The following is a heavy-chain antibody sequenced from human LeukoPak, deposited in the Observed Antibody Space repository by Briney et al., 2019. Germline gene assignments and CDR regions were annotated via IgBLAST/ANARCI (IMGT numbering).Heavy chain of an antibody. CDR1: GFTFSSYA. Sequence: GGSLRLSCAASGFTFSSYAMHWVRQAPGKGLEWVAVISYDGSNKYYADSVKGRFTISRDNSKNTLYLQMNSLRAEDTAVYYCARDRDTIFGVAWGDAFDIWGQGTMVTVSS. CDR3: ARDRDTIFGVAWGDAFDI. D-gene: IGHD3-3*01. V-gene: IGHV3-30-3*01. J-gene: IGHJ3*02. CDR2: ISYDGSNK.